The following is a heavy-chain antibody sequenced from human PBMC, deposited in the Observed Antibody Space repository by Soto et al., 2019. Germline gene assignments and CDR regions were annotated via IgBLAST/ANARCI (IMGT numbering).Heavy chain of an antibody. Sequence: GGSLRLSCAASGFTFSSYGLHWVRQAPGKGLEWLAVISYDGSNKYYAGSVKGRFTISRDNSKNTLYLQMNSLRAEDTAVYYCAKEWGTSKYYYYYMDVWGKGTTVTVSS. V-gene: IGHV3-30*18. CDR1: GFTFSSYG. CDR2: ISYDGSNK. CDR3: AKEWGTSKYYYYYMDV. D-gene: IGHD2-2*01. J-gene: IGHJ6*03.